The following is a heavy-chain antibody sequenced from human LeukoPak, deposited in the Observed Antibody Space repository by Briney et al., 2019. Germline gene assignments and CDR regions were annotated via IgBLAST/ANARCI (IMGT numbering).Heavy chain of an antibody. V-gene: IGHV1-2*02. J-gene: IGHJ6*03. CDR3: ARDEYSSSLWGYYYYMDV. CDR1: GYTFTGYY. D-gene: IGHD6-6*01. CDR2: INPNSSGT. Sequence: GASVKVSCKASGYTFTGYYMHWVRQAPGQGLEWMGWINPNSSGTNYAQKFQGRVTMTRDTSISTAYMELSRLRSDDTAVYYCARDEYSSSLWGYYYYMDVWGKGTTVTVSS.